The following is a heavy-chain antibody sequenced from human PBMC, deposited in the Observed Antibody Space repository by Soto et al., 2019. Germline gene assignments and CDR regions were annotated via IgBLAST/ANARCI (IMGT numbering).Heavy chain of an antibody. CDR2: IIAYNGNT. CDR3: ASGHYYDSSGYSAFDI. Sequence: QVQLVQSGAEVKKPGASVKVSCKASGYTFTSYGISWVRQAPGQGLEWMGWIIAYNGNTNYAQKLQGRVTMTTDTSTSTAYMELRSLRSDDTAVYYCASGHYYDSSGYSAFDIWGQGTMVTVSS. J-gene: IGHJ3*02. V-gene: IGHV1-18*01. D-gene: IGHD3-22*01. CDR1: GYTFTSYG.